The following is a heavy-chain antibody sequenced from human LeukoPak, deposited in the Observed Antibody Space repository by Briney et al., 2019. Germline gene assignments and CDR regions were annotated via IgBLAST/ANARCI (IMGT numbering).Heavy chain of an antibody. Sequence: GESLRISCKGSGYSFTSYWISWVRQMPGKGLEWMGRIDPSDSYTNYSPSFQGHVTISADKSINTAYLQWSSLKASDTAIYYCARLRCRGGSCYSVWDFWGQGTLVTVSS. J-gene: IGHJ4*02. CDR2: IDPSDSYT. CDR1: GYSFTSYW. D-gene: IGHD2-15*01. CDR3: ARLRCRGGSCYSVWDF. V-gene: IGHV5-10-1*01.